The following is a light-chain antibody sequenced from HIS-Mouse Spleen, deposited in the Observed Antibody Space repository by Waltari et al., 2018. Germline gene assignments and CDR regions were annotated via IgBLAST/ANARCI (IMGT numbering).Light chain of an antibody. J-gene: IGLJ1*01. CDR2: EVS. CDR1: SSDVGGYNY. Sequence: QSALTQPPSASGSPGQSVTIPCTGTSSDVGGYNYVSWYHQHPGKAPKLMIYEVSKRHSMVPDRVSGTRSGSTASLTVSGLQAEDEADYYCSSYAGSNNSLYVFGTGTKVTVL. CDR3: SSYAGSNNSLYV. V-gene: IGLV2-8*01.